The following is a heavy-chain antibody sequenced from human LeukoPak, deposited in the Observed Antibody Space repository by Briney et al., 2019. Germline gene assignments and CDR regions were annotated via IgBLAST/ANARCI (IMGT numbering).Heavy chain of an antibody. Sequence: ASVKVSCKASGYTFTNYGITWVRQAPGQGLEWMGWISAYNGNTNYAQKFQGRVTVTTDTSTSKAYMELRSLRSDDTAVYYCTRDKGYSSSWFAQVFDYWGQGTLVTVSS. J-gene: IGHJ4*02. CDR2: ISAYNGNT. CDR1: GYTFTNYG. CDR3: TRDKGYSSSWFAQVFDY. D-gene: IGHD6-13*01. V-gene: IGHV1-18*01.